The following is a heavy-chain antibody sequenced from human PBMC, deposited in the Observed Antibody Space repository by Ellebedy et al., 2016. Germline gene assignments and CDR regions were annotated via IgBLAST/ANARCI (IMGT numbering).Heavy chain of an antibody. D-gene: IGHD3-10*01. CDR2: ISPRSGDT. Sequence: ASVKVSCKTSGYTFTRNEISWLRQAPGEGPEWMGWISPRSGDTRYAENFQGRVTMTADTSTRTAYMELTSLTSDDTAVYYCGNHYFGSGHWGQGTLVTVSS. J-gene: IGHJ4*02. CDR1: GYTFTRNE. CDR3: GNHYFGSGH. V-gene: IGHV1-18*04.